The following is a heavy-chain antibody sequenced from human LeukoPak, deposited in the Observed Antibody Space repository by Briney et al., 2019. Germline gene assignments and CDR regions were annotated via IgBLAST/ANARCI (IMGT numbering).Heavy chain of an antibody. D-gene: IGHD6-19*01. CDR2: IYQSGST. V-gene: IGHV4-30-2*01. CDR1: GGSISSGSYF. Sequence: PSETLSLTCTVSGGSISSGSYFWSWIRQPPGKGLEWMGYIYQSGSTHYIPSLKSRVTISVDRSKNQFSLKLSSVTAADTAVYYCACIHSSGWYSAVDYWGQGTLVTVSS. CDR3: ACIHSSGWYSAVDY. J-gene: IGHJ4*02.